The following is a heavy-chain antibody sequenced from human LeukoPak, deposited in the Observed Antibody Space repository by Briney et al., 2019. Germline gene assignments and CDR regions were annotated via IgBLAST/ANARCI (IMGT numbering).Heavy chain of an antibody. V-gene: IGHV5-10-1*01. D-gene: IGHD2-2*01. Sequence: GDSLKISCKGSGYSFTSYWISWVRQMPGKGLEWMGRIDPSDSYTNYSPSFQGHVTISADKSISTAYLQWSSLKASDTAMYYCARGGYCSSSSCRNWFDPWGQGTLVTVSS. CDR3: ARGGYCSSSSCRNWFDP. CDR1: GYSFTSYW. CDR2: IDPSDSYT. J-gene: IGHJ5*02.